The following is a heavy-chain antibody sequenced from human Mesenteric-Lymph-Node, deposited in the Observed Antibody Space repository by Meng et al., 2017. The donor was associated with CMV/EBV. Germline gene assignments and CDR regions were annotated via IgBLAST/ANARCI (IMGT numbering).Heavy chain of an antibody. V-gene: IGHV1-46*01. J-gene: IGHJ5*02. CDR3: ARDPSITGTSVESNWFDP. CDR1: GYTFTSYY. CDR2: INPSGGST. D-gene: IGHD1-7*01. Sequence: ASVKVSCKASGYTFTSYYMHWVRQAPGQGLEWMGIINPSGGSTSYAQKFQGRVTMTRDTSTSTAYMELSSLRSEDTAVYYCARDPSITGTSVESNWFDPWGQGTLVTVSS.